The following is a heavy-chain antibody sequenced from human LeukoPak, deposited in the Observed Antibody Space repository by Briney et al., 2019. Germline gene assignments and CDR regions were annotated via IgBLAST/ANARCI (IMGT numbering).Heavy chain of an antibody. J-gene: IGHJ4*02. Sequence: GGSLRLSCAASGFTFSTYAMSWVRQAPGKGLEWVSAIRDSGVGTYYADSVRGRFTISRDNSKNTMFLQMNNLRAEDTAVYYCARDGRLTTFDYWGQGTLVTVSS. CDR1: GFTFSTYA. CDR3: ARDGRLTTFDY. CDR2: IRDSGVGT. D-gene: IGHD4/OR15-4a*01. V-gene: IGHV3-23*01.